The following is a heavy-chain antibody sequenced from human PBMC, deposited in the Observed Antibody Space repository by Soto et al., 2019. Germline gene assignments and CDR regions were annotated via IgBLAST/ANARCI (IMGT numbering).Heavy chain of an antibody. CDR2: IIPIFGTA. D-gene: IGHD4-17*01. Sequence: RASVKVSCKASGGTFSSYAISWVRQAPGQGLEWMGGIIPIFGTANYAQKFQGRVTITADESTSTAYMELSSLRSEDTAVYYCAVTVTTAAFDIWGQGTMVTVSS. CDR3: AVTVTTAAFDI. V-gene: IGHV1-69*13. CDR1: GGTFSSYA. J-gene: IGHJ3*02.